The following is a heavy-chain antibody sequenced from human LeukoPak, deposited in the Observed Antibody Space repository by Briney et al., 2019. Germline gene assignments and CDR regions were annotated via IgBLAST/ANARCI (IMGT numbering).Heavy chain of an antibody. CDR2: IIPIFGTA. D-gene: IGHD7-27*01. CDR1: GCTFSSYA. Sequence: SVKVSCKASGCTFSSYAISWVRQAPGQGLEWMGRIIPIFGTANYAQKLQGRVTITTDESTSTAYMELSSLRSEDTAVYYCARDRISPRTGDNPYYFDYWGQGTLVTVSS. V-gene: IGHV1-69*05. CDR3: ARDRISPRTGDNPYYFDY. J-gene: IGHJ4*02.